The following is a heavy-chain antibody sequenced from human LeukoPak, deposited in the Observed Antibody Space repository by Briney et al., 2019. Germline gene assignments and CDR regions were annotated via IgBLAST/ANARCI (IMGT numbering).Heavy chain of an antibody. CDR2: ISAYNGNT. CDR1: GYTFTSYG. V-gene: IGHV1-18*01. J-gene: IGHJ3*02. Sequence: GASVKVSCKASGYTFTSYGISWVRQAPGQGLEWMGWISAYNGNTNYAQKLQGRVTMTTDTSTSTAYMELRSLRSDDTAVYYCARAAPVTYYYDSSGYSNLNAFDIWDQGTMVTVSS. D-gene: IGHD3-22*01. CDR3: ARAAPVTYYYDSSGYSNLNAFDI.